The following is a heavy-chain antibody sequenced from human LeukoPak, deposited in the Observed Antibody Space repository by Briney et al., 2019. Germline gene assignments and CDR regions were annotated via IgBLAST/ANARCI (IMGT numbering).Heavy chain of an antibody. V-gene: IGHV4-61*02. CDR3: ARVQWLAIDY. CDR1: GGSISSGSYY. CDR2: IYTSGST. J-gene: IGHJ4*02. D-gene: IGHD6-19*01. Sequence: SQTLSLTCTVSGGSISSGSYYWSWIRQPAGKGLEWIGRIYTSGSTNYNPSLKSRVTISVGTSKNQFSLKLSSVTAADTAVYYCARVQWLAIDYWGQGTLVTVSS.